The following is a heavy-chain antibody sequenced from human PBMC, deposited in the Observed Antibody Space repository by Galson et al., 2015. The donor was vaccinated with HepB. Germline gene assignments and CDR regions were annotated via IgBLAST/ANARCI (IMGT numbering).Heavy chain of an antibody. CDR3: AKASVTPDHYYYYGMDV. J-gene: IGHJ6*02. CDR1: GFTFSSYA. D-gene: IGHD4-17*01. Sequence: LRLSCAASGFTFSSYAMSWVRQAPGKGLEWVSAISGSGGSTYYADSVKGRFTISRDNSKNTLYLQMNSLRAEDTAVYYCAKASVTPDHYYYYGMDVWGQGTTVTVSS. V-gene: IGHV3-23*01. CDR2: ISGSGGST.